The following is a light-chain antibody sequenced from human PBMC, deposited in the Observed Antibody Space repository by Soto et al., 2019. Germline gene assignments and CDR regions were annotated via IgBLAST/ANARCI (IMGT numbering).Light chain of an antibody. CDR2: GAS. CDR1: QSIDTF. Sequence: DIQMTQSPSSLSASVGDRVTVTCWARQSIDTFLNWYQHKPGKAPKLLISGASNLQSGDPSRVSGSGSGRAFTLTINSLHPEDFATYYCHQSYSSLALTFGGGTKLEIK. V-gene: IGKV1-39*01. J-gene: IGKJ4*01. CDR3: HQSYSSLALT.